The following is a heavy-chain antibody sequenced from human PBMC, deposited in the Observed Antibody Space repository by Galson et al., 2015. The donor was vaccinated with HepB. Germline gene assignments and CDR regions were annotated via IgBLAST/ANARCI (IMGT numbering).Heavy chain of an antibody. CDR2: ISSYKGDT. D-gene: IGHD1-26*01. V-gene: IGHV1-18*01. CDR3: ARSTDRYSGRQGFDY. CDR1: GYTFTSYG. J-gene: IGHJ4*02. Sequence: SVKVSCKASGYTFTSYGISWVRQAPGQGLEWMGWISSYKGDTNYARKFQGRVTMTTDTSTNTAHMELRSLRSDDTAMYYCARSTDRYSGRQGFDYWAQGTLVTVSS.